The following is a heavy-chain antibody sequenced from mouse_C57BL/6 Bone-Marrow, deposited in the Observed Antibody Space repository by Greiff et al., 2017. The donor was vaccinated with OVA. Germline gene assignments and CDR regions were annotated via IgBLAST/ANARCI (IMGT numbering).Heavy chain of an antibody. V-gene: IGHV14-4*01. CDR3: AACYSNYFDY. CDR1: GFNIKDDY. Sequence: VQLQQSGAELVRPGASVKLSCTASGFNIKDDYMHWVKQRPEQGLEWIGWIDPENGDTEYASKFQGKATITADTSSNTAYLQLSSLTSEDTAVYYCAACYSNYFDYWGQGTTLTVSS. CDR2: IDPENGDT. J-gene: IGHJ2*01. D-gene: IGHD2-5*01.